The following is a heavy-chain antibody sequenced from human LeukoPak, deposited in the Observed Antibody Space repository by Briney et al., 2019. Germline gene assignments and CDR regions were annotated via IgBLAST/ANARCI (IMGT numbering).Heavy chain of an antibody. D-gene: IGHD1-26*01. Sequence: KAGGSLRLSCAASGFTFSSYSMNWVRQAPGKGLEWVSSIRSSSNYIYYADLVKGQFTISRDNAKNSLYLQMNSLRAEDTAVYYCARVGWELLFDAFDIWGQGTMVTVSS. CDR1: GFTFSSYS. CDR2: IRSSSNYI. V-gene: IGHV3-21*01. J-gene: IGHJ3*02. CDR3: ARVGWELLFDAFDI.